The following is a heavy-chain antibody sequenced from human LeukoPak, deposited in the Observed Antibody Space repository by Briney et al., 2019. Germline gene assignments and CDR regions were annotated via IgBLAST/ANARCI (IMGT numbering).Heavy chain of an antibody. V-gene: IGHV1-46*01. CDR1: GYTFTGYF. D-gene: IGHD6-6*01. CDR3: ARDPGEYSSSHLFDY. J-gene: IGHJ4*02. Sequence: ASVKVSCKASGYTFTGYFVHWVRQAPGQGLECMGIINPSGGTTIYAQNFQGRVTMTRDMSTSTVYMQLSSLRSQDTAVYYCARDPGEYSSSHLFDYWGQGTLVTVSS. CDR2: INPSGGTT.